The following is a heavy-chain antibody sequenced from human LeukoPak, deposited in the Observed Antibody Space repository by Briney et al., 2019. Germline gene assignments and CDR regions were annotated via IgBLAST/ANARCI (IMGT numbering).Heavy chain of an antibody. Sequence: GGSLRLSCVASGFIFSTYGMHWVRQAPGKGPEWVAFTRSDGSGEYYTDSVKGRFTISRDNSKNTLYLQMNSLRVEDTAVYYCGKHDSASDYWGQGTLVTVSS. V-gene: IGHV3-30*02. CDR3: GKHDSASDY. D-gene: IGHD1-26*01. CDR2: TRSDGSGE. J-gene: IGHJ4*02. CDR1: GFIFSTYG.